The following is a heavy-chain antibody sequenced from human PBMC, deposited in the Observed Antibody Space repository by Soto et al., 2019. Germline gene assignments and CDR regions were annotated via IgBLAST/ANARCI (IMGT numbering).Heavy chain of an antibody. Sequence: ESGGGLVKPGGSLRLSCAASGFTFSSYSMNWVRQAPGKGLEWVSSISSSSGYIYYADSVKGRFTISRDNAKNSLYLQMNSLRAEDTAVYYCARDQDDILAIDYWGQGTLVTVSS. CDR2: ISSSSGYI. J-gene: IGHJ4*02. V-gene: IGHV3-21*01. CDR3: ARDQDDILAIDY. CDR1: GFTFSSYS. D-gene: IGHD3-9*01.